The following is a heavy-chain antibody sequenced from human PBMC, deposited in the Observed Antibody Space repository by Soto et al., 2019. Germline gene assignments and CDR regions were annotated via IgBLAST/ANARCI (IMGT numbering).Heavy chain of an antibody. CDR3: ARVVRGVHGAYFDY. CDR1: GGSISSGGDY. CDR2: IYHSGST. D-gene: IGHD3-10*01. V-gene: IGHV4-30-2*01. Sequence: PSETLSLTCAVSGGSISSGGDYGSWIRQQPGKGLEWIGYIYHSGSTYYNPSLKSRVTISVDRSKNQFSLKLSSVTAADTAVYYCARVVRGVHGAYFDYWGQGTLVTVSS. J-gene: IGHJ4*02.